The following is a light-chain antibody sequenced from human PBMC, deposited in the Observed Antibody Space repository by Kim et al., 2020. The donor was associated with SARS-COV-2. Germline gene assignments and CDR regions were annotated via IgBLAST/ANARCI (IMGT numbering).Light chain of an antibody. CDR3: RQGNTFPYT. CDR2: SAS. V-gene: IGKV1-12*01. Sequence: DIQMTQSPSSVSASVGDRVTITCRASQHINSWLAWYQQKPGKAPNLLIYSASSLQSGVPSRFSGSGSGTDFTLTTSSLQPEDFATYYCRQGNTFPYTCGQGTKLEI. CDR1: QHINSW. J-gene: IGKJ2*01.